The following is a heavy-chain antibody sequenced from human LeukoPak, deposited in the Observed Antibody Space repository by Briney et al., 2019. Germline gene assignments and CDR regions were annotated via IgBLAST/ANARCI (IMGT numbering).Heavy chain of an antibody. J-gene: IGHJ4*02. CDR1: GFTFGTYA. CDR3: ARALSYYYDSCGYYY. D-gene: IGHD3-22*01. CDR2: ISSSSSSI. Sequence: GGSLRLSCAASGFTFGTYAMTWVRQAPGKGLEWVSSISSSSSSIYYADSVKGRFTISRDDAKNSLYLQMNSLRDEDTAVYYCARALSYYYDSCGYYYWGQGTLVTVSS. V-gene: IGHV3-48*02.